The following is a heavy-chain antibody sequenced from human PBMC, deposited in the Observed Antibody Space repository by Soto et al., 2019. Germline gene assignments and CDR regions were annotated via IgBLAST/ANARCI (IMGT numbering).Heavy chain of an antibody. CDR2: INHSGST. CDR1: GGXFSGYY. J-gene: IGHJ5*02. CDR3: ARVIVYYDFWSGNNWFDP. V-gene: IGHV4-34*01. D-gene: IGHD3-3*01. Sequence: SETLSLTCAVYGGXFSGYYWSWIRQPPGKGLEWIGEINHSGSTNYNPSLKSRVTISVDTSKNQFSLKLSSVTAADTAVYYCARVIVYYDFWSGNNWFDPWGQGTLVTVSS.